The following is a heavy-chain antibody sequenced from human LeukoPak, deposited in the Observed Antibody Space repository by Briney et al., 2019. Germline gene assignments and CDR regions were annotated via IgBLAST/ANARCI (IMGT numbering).Heavy chain of an antibody. D-gene: IGHD3-9*01. CDR1: GGSISSGDYY. J-gene: IGHJ4*02. CDR2: IYYSGST. V-gene: IGHV4-30-4*01. Sequence: PSQTLSLTCTVSGGSISSGDYYWSWIRPPPGKGLEWIGYIYYSGSTYYNPSLKSRVTISVDTSKNQFSLKLSSVTAADTAVYYCARGSADFDWLLYFDYWGQGTLVTVSS. CDR3: ARGSADFDWLLYFDY.